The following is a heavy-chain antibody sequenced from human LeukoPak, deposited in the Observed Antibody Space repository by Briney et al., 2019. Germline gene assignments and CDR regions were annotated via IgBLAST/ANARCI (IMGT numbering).Heavy chain of an antibody. V-gene: IGHV4-39*01. D-gene: IGHD6-19*01. Sequence: SETLSLTCTVSGGSISSSSYYWGWLRQPPGKGLEWIGNIYYGGTTGNIYYGGTTYYNPSLKSRVTISVDTSKNQFPLKLSSVTAADTAVYYCVRVAGKGDNWFDPWGQGTLVTVSS. CDR2: IYYGGTTGNIYYGGTT. CDR3: VRVAGKGDNWFDP. CDR1: GGSISSSSYY. J-gene: IGHJ5*02.